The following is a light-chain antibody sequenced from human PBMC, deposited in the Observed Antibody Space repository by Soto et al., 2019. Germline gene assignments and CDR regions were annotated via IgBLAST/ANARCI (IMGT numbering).Light chain of an antibody. CDR2: EVA. V-gene: IGLV2-23*02. CDR3: CSYVGSTTFWV. J-gene: IGLJ3*02. CDR1: SSDVGSYDV. Sequence: QSALTQPASVSGSPGQSITISCTGTSSDVGSYDVVSWYQQHPGKAPQLIIYEVAQRPSGVSDRFSGSKSGSTASLTISGLQAEDEAHYFCCSYVGSTTFWVFGGGTKLTVL.